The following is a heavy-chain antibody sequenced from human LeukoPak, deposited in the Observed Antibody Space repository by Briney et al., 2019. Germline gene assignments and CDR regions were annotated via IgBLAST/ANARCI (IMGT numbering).Heavy chain of an antibody. CDR2: IWYDGSNK. D-gene: IGHD5-12*01. CDR1: GFNFNDYS. CDR3: ARDGFDAYFDS. V-gene: IGHV3-33*08. Sequence: PGGSLRLSCEVSGFNFNDYSMHWVRQAPGKGLEWVAVIWYDGSNKYYADSVKGRFTISRDNSKNTLYLQMNSLRDEDTAIYYCARDGFDAYFDSWGQGTLVTVSS. J-gene: IGHJ4*02.